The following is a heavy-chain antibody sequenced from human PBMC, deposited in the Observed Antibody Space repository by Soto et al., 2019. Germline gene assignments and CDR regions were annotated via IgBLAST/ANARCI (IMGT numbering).Heavy chain of an antibody. Sequence: EXGPTLLNPSQTLSLSCTFSLFSLITSGVGVGWIRQPPGRALEWLALIYWNYDKRYNPSLKTRLTITKDTSKNQVVLTMTNMDPVDTATYYCAHKGKGDFRSAYYTSYNWFDPWGQGTLVTVSS. CDR3: AHKGKGDFRSAYYTSYNWFDP. CDR2: IYWNYDK. J-gene: IGHJ5*02. V-gene: IGHV2-5*01. CDR1: LFSLITSGVG. D-gene: IGHD3-3*01.